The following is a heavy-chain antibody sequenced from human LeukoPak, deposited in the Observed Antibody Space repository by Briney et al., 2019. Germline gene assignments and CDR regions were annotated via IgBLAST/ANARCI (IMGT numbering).Heavy chain of an antibody. Sequence: GGSLRLSYAASGFTVSSNYMSWVRQAPGKGLEWVSVIYSGGSTYYADSVKGRFTISRDNSKNTLYLQMNSLRAEDTAVYYCARDMYYDSSGYFDYWGQGTLVTVSS. V-gene: IGHV3-66*01. CDR1: GFTVSSNY. D-gene: IGHD3-22*01. J-gene: IGHJ4*02. CDR3: ARDMYYDSSGYFDY. CDR2: IYSGGST.